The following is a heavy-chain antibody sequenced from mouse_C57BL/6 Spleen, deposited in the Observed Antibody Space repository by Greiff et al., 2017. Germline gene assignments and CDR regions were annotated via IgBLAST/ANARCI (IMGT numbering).Heavy chain of an antibody. CDR2: ISYDGSN. D-gene: IGHD2-3*01. V-gene: IGHV3-6*01. CDR3: AREPGYYEGDAMDY. Sequence: EVQVVESGPGLVKPSQSLSLTCSVTGYSITSGYYWNWIRQFPGNKLEWMGYISYDGSNNYNPSLKNRISITLDTSKNQFFLKLNSVTTEDTATYYCAREPGYYEGDAMDYWGQGTSVTVSS. J-gene: IGHJ4*01. CDR1: GYSITSGYY.